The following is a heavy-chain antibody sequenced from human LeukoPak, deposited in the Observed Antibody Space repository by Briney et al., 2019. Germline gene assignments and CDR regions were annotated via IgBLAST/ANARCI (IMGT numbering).Heavy chain of an antibody. CDR1: GGTFSSYA. Sequence: GASVKVSCKASGGTFSSYAISWVRQAPGQGLEWMGGIIPIFGTANYAQKFQGRVTITADKSTSTAYMELSSLRSEDTAVYYCARAGPLYSGGFLGLWGQGTLVTVSS. J-gene: IGHJ4*02. CDR2: IIPIFGTA. CDR3: ARAGPLYSGGFLGL. V-gene: IGHV1-69*06. D-gene: IGHD1-26*01.